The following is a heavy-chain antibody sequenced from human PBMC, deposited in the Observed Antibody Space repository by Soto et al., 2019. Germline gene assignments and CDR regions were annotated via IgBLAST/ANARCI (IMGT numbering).Heavy chain of an antibody. D-gene: IGHD3-22*01. CDR2: IYYSGST. Sequence: SETLSLTCTVSGGSASSGSYYWSWIRQPPGKGLEWIGYIYYSGSTNYNPSLKSRVTISVDTSKNQFSLKLSSVAAADTAVYYCARVGDHTYYHDSSGYYGMDVWGQGTTVPVYS. V-gene: IGHV4-61*01. J-gene: IGHJ6*02. CDR1: GGSASSGSYY. CDR3: ARVGDHTYYHDSSGYYGMDV.